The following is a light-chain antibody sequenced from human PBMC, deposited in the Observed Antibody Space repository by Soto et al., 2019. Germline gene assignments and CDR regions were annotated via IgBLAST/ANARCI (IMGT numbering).Light chain of an antibody. J-gene: IGLJ1*01. Sequence: QSVLTQPPPASGSPGQSVTISCTGTSSDVGGYNYVSWYQQHPGKAPKLIIYEVNKRPSGVPDRFSGSKSGNTASLTVSGLQAEDEADYYCSSYAGSKNYVFGTGTKVTVL. V-gene: IGLV2-8*01. CDR3: SSYAGSKNYV. CDR1: SSDVGGYNY. CDR2: EVN.